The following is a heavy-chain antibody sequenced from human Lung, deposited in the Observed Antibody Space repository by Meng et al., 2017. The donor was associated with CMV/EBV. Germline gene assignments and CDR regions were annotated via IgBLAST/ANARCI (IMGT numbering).Heavy chain of an antibody. Sequence: QVQVVQSGSELKKPGDSVKVSCQAAGSPLTSSSMNWVRHAPGQGLEWMGWININTGNPTYAQGFTGRFVFSLDTSVSTAYLQIDSLKADDTAVYYCARGNGWRFDYWGQGTLVTVSS. CDR3: ARGNGWRFDY. V-gene: IGHV7-4-1*01. J-gene: IGHJ4*02. D-gene: IGHD6-19*01. CDR2: ININTGNP. CDR1: GSPLTSSS.